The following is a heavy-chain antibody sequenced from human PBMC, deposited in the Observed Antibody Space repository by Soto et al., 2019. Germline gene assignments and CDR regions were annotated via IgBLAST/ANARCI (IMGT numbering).Heavy chain of an antibody. CDR1: GVTFSSYA. D-gene: IGHD2-2*01. V-gene: IGHV1-69*13. CDR3: ARGTLGYCSSTSCRGWDYYYYGMDV. Sequence: SSVKVSCKASGVTFSSYAISWVRQSPGQGLELMGGIIPIFGTANYAQKFQGRVTITADESTSTAYMELSGLRSEDTAVYYRARGTLGYCSSTSCRGWDYYYYGMDVWGQGTTVTVSS. J-gene: IGHJ6*02. CDR2: IIPIFGTA.